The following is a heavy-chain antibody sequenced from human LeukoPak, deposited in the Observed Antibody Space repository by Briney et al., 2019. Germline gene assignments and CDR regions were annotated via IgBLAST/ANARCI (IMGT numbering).Heavy chain of an antibody. V-gene: IGHV3-64*01. Sequence: PGGSLRLSCAASAFTVSRYTLHRVRQAPGKGLEYVSAISGNGGTTYYANSVKGRFTISRDNTKNTLYLQMGSLRAQDMGVYYCARSWIRVIGSRLPRDRWGQGTLVTVSS. CDR2: ISGNGGTT. D-gene: IGHD2-21*01. CDR3: ARSWIRVIGSRLPRDR. J-gene: IGHJ5*02. CDR1: AFTVSRYT.